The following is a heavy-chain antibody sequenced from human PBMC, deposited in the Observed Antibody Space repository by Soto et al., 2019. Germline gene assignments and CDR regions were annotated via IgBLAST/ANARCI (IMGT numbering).Heavy chain of an antibody. CDR2: IIPIFGTA. CDR3: ARDRSRGGLEGGIFVY. CDR1: GGTFSSYA. Sequence: QVQLVQSGAEVKKPGSSVKVSCKASGGTFSSYAISWVRQAPGQGLEWVGGIIPIFGTANYAQKFQGRVTITADESTSTAYMELSSPRSEDTAVYYCARDRSRGGLEGGIFVYWGQGTLVTVSS. D-gene: IGHD3-10*01. V-gene: IGHV1-69*01. J-gene: IGHJ4*02.